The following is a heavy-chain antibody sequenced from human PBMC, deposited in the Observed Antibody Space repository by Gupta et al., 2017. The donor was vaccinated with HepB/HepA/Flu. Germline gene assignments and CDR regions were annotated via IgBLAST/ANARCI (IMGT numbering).Heavy chain of an antibody. V-gene: IGHV3-30*03. CDR2: ISYDGSNK. CDR1: GFNFITYG. J-gene: IGHJ4*02. D-gene: IGHD2-2*01. CDR3: ARDHCTTTSCSHYYFDF. Sequence: QVQLVESGGGVVQPGRSLRLSCAASGFNFITYGMHWVRQAPGQGLEWVALISYDGSNKYFADSVKGRFTISRDNSKDTLYLQMNSLRPEDTAVYYCARDHCTTTSCSHYYFDFWGQGTLVTVSS.